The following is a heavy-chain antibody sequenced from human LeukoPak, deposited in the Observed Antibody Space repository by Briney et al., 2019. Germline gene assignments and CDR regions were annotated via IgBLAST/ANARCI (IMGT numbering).Heavy chain of an antibody. V-gene: IGHV1-69*04. J-gene: IGHJ3*02. CDR3: ATVRGLGRHDAFDI. D-gene: IGHD1-26*01. Sequence: EASVKVSCKASGGTFSSYAISWVRQAPGQGLEWMGRIIPILGIANYAQKFQGRVTMTEDTSTDTAYMELSSLRSEDTAVYYCATVRGLGRHDAFDIWGQGTMVTVSS. CDR2: IIPILGIA. CDR1: GGTFSSYA.